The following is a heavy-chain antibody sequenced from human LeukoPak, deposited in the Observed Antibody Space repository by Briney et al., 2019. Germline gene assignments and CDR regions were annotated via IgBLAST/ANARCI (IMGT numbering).Heavy chain of an antibody. J-gene: IGHJ3*02. V-gene: IGHV3-53*01. CDR3: ARDRGYSYGHDAFGI. Sequence: GGSLRLSCAASGFTVSSNYMSWVRQAPGKGLEWVSVIYSGGSTYYADSVKGRFTISRDNSKNTLYLQMNSLRAEDTAVYYCARDRGYSYGHDAFGIWGQGTMVTVSS. CDR2: IYSGGST. D-gene: IGHD5-18*01. CDR1: GFTVSSNY.